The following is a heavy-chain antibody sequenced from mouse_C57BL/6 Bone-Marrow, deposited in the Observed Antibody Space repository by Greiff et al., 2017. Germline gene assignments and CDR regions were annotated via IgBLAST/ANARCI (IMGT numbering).Heavy chain of an antibody. CDR2: IWSDGST. Sequence: VHLVESGPGLVAPSQSLSITCTVSGFSLTSSGVHWVRQPPGKGLEWLVVIWSDGSTTYNSALKSRLSISKDNSKSQVFLKMNSLQTDDTAMYYGARHKSYYDYARDYWGQGTSVTVSS. D-gene: IGHD2-1*01. V-gene: IGHV2-6-1*01. CDR1: GFSLTSSG. J-gene: IGHJ4*01. CDR3: ARHKSYYDYARDY.